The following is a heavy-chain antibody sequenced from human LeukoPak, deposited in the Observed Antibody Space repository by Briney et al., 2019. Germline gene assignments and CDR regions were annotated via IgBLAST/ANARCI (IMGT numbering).Heavy chain of an antibody. CDR2: INHSGST. J-gene: IGHJ6*03. CDR3: ARVPLYDYVWGSYRSYPRYYYYYMDV. V-gene: IGHV4-39*07. Sequence: SQTLSLTCTVSGGSISSGSYYWSWIRQPPGKGLEWIGEINHSGSTNYNPSLKSRVTISVDTSKNQFSLKLSSVTAADTAVYYCARVPLYDYVWGSYRSYPRYYYYYMDVWGKGTTVTVSS. D-gene: IGHD3-16*02. CDR1: GGSISSGSYY.